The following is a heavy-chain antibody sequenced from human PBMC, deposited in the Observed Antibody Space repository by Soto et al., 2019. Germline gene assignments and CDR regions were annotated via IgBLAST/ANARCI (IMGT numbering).Heavy chain of an antibody. J-gene: IGHJ5*02. CDR2: IYHSGST. D-gene: IGHD1-7*01. CDR1: GGSISSGGYS. Sequence: QLQLQESGSGLVKPSQTLSLTCAVSGGSISSGGYSWSWIRQPPGKGLEWIGYIYHSGSTYYNPSPQSRVTISVDRSKTQFALKLSSVTAADTAVYYCARSESGTFDPWGQGTLVTVSS. V-gene: IGHV4-30-2*01. CDR3: ARSESGTFDP.